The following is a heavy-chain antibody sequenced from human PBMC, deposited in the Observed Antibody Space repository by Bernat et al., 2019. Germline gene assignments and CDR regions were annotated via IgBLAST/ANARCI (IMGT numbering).Heavy chain of an antibody. Sequence: EVQLVESGGGLVQPGGSLRLSCAASGFTFDDYAMHWVRQAPGKGLEWVSLISGDGGSTYYADSVKGRFTISRDNSKNSLYLQMNSLRTEDTALYYCAKDLGYCSGGSCYGYDAFDIWGQGTMVTVSS. J-gene: IGHJ3*02. D-gene: IGHD2-15*01. CDR3: AKDLGYCSGGSCYGYDAFDI. V-gene: IGHV3-43*02. CDR2: ISGDGGST. CDR1: GFTFDDYA.